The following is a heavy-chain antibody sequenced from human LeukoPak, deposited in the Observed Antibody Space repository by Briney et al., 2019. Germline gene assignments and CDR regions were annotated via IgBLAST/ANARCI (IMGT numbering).Heavy chain of an antibody. D-gene: IGHD3-16*01. J-gene: IGHJ2*01. V-gene: IGHV3-48*02. CDR3: ATSGGSRAYWYFEL. CDR2: ISGSGSPI. CDR1: GFTFSTYS. Sequence: GGSLRLSCAASGFTFSTYSMNWVRQAPGKGLESIAYISGSGSPIYYAASVKGRFTISRDNADNSLYLQMNNLRDEDTAVYYCATSGGSRAYWYFELWGRGTLVTASS.